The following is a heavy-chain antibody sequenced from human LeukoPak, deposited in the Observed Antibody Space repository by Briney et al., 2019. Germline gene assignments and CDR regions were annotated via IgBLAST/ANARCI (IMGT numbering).Heavy chain of an antibody. CDR2: ISGSGGST. V-gene: IGHV3-23*01. CDR3: AKLGYGSGHPDAFDI. J-gene: IGHJ3*02. Sequence: PGGSLRLSCAASGFTFSSYAMSWVRQAPGKGLEWVSAISGSGGSTYYADSVKGRFTISRDNSKNTLYLQMNSLRAEDAAVYYCAKLGYGSGHPDAFDIWGQGTMVTVSS. D-gene: IGHD3-10*01. CDR1: GFTFSSYA.